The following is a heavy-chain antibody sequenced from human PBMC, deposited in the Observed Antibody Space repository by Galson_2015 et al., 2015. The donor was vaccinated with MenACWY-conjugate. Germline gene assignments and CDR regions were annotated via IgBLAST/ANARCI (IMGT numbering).Heavy chain of an antibody. D-gene: IGHD2/OR15-2a*01. Sequence: SLRLSCAGSGFIFTDYDMHWVRQAPGKGLEYVSAISTYGGSTYYADSVKGRFAISRDNSKNTLSLQMNGLRAEDTGVYFCARNLYDPWYYFDHWGHGVLVTVSS. CDR1: GFIFTDYD. CDR3: ARNLYDPWYYFDH. CDR2: ISTYGGST. J-gene: IGHJ4*01. V-gene: IGHV3-64*02.